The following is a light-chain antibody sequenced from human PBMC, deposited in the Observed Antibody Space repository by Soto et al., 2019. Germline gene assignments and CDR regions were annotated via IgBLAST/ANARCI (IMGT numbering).Light chain of an antibody. CDR3: QQGDSFPIT. CDR1: QSISSW. Sequence: DIQMTQSPSSVSASVGDRVTITCRASQSISSWLAWYQQKPGTVPKLLIYEASSFQSGVPSRFSGSGVGTEFTLTITSLQPEDFGTYYCQQGDSFPITFGQGTRLEIK. V-gene: IGKV1-12*01. CDR2: EAS. J-gene: IGKJ5*01.